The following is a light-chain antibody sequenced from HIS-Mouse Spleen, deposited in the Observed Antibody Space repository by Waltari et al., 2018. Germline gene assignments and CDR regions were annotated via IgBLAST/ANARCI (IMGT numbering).Light chain of an antibody. V-gene: IGLV2-14*01. CDR2: EVS. CDR3: SSYTSSSTLYYV. Sequence: QSALTQPASVSGSPGQSITISCTGTSSDVGGYNYVSWYQQHPGKAPKLMIYEVSNRPSGVSNRVSGSKSGNTASLTISGLQAEDEADYYCSSYTSSSTLYYVFGTGTKVTVL. J-gene: IGLJ1*01. CDR1: SSDVGGYNY.